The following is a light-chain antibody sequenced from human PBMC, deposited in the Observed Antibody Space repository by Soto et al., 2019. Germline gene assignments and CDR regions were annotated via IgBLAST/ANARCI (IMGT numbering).Light chain of an antibody. Sequence: QSVLTQPPSVSGAPGQRVTISCTGSSSNIGAGYDVHWYQQLPGTAPKLLIYGNSNRPSGVPDRFSGSKSGTSASLAITGLEAEAEDDYYCQSYDSSRSGYVVFGGGTKLTVL. CDR3: QSYDSSRSGYVV. V-gene: IGLV1-40*01. J-gene: IGLJ2*01. CDR1: SSNIGAGYD. CDR2: GNS.